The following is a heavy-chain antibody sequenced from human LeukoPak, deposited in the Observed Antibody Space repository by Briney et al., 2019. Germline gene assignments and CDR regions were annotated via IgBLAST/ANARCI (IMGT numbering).Heavy chain of an antibody. CDR3: ARGYYSLGYFDY. J-gene: IGHJ4*02. CDR2: ISSSNHAI. Sequence: PPGGSLRLSCAASGFTFSSYSMSWVRQAPGKGLEWLSYISSSNHAIYYADSVKGRFTISRDNAKNSLFLQMNSLRDEDTAVYYCARGYYSLGYFDYWGQGALVTVSS. D-gene: IGHD3-22*01. CDR1: GFTFSSYS. V-gene: IGHV3-48*02.